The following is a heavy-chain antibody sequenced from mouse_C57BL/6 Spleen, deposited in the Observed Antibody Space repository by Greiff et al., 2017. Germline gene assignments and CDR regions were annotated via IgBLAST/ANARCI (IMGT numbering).Heavy chain of an antibody. D-gene: IGHD1-1*01. CDR1: GYSFTDYN. J-gene: IGHJ2*01. CDR3: ARSPYYSSFYFAY. Sequence: EVKLQESGPELVKPGASVKISCKASGYSFTDYNMNWVKQSNGKSLEWIGVLNPNYGTTSYNQKFKGKATLTVDQSSSTAYMQLNILTSEDSAVYYCARSPYYSSFYFAYWGQGTTLTVSS. V-gene: IGHV1-39*01. CDR2: LNPNYGTT.